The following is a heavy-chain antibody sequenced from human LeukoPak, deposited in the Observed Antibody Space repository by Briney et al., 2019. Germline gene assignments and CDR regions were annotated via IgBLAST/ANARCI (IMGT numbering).Heavy chain of an antibody. CDR1: GYTFTSYG. Sequence: ASVKVSCKASGYTFTSYGISWVRQAPGQGLEWMGWISAYNGNTNYAQKLQGRVTMTTDTSTSTAYMELRSLRSEDTAVYYCAAGTSYSSSSAEYFQHWGQGTLVTVSS. J-gene: IGHJ1*01. CDR2: ISAYNGNT. CDR3: AAGTSYSSSSAEYFQH. V-gene: IGHV1-18*01. D-gene: IGHD6-6*01.